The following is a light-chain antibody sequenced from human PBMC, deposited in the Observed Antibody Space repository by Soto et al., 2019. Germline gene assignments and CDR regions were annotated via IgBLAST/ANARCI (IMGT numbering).Light chain of an antibody. CDR3: QHYGSSPRT. J-gene: IGKJ1*01. Sequence: EIVLTQSPGTLSLSTGERAILSCRVSQSISGNYLAWYRLKSGQAPRLLIYRASSRATGIPDRFSGSGSGTDFTLTISRLEPEDFALYYCQHYGSSPRTFGQGTRVDIK. CDR2: RAS. V-gene: IGKV3-20*01. CDR1: QSISGNY.